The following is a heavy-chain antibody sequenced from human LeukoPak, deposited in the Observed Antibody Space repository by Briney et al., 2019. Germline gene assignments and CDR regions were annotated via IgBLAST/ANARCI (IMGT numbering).Heavy chain of an antibody. CDR1: GYIFTDYY. Sequence: ASVKVSCKPSGYIFTDYYIHWVRQAPGQGLEWMGILNSSGGSTTYAQKFQGRVTITADESTSTAYMELSSLRSEDTAVYYCASPITIFGVVVNYYYYYGMDVWGQGTTVTVSS. V-gene: IGHV1-46*01. CDR2: LNSSGGST. D-gene: IGHD3-3*01. CDR3: ASPITIFGVVVNYYYYYGMDV. J-gene: IGHJ6*02.